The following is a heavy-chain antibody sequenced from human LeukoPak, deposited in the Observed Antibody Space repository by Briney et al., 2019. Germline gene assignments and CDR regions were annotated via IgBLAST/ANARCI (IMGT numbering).Heavy chain of an antibody. J-gene: IGHJ6*03. Sequence: SETLSLTCTVSGGSISSSSYYWGWIRQPPGKGLEWIGSIYYSGSTYYNPSLKSRVTISVDTSKNQFSLKLSSVTAADTAVYYCARVRSSGDPYYYYYMDVWGKGTTVTVSS. CDR2: IYYSGST. D-gene: IGHD3-22*01. CDR3: ARVRSSGDPYYYYYMDV. CDR1: GGSISSSSYY. V-gene: IGHV4-39*07.